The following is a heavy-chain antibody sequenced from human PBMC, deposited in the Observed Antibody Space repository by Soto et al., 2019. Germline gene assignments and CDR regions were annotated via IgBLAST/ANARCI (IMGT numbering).Heavy chain of an antibody. J-gene: IGHJ5*02. CDR3: VRDGAGAYGLAWFGP. Sequence: QVQLQESGPGLVKPSQTLSLTCTVSGDSISRGGYYWNWIRQHPRKVLEWIGYIYHSGSTNHNPSLKSRVTLSVDTSKNQLSLEVTSVTAADTAVYYGVRDGAGAYGLAWFGPWGQGILVTVSS. CDR2: IYHSGST. V-gene: IGHV4-31*03. D-gene: IGHD2-21*01. CDR1: GDSISRGGYY.